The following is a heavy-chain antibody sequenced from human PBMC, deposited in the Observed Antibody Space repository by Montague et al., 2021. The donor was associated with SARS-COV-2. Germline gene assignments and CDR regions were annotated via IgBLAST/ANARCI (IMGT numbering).Heavy chain of an antibody. V-gene: IGHV4-34*01. CDR1: GGSFSGYY. Sequence: SETLSLTCAVYGGSFSGYYWSWIRQPPGKGLEWIGEINHSGSTNYNPSLKSRVTISVDTPKNQFSLKLSSVTAADTAVYYCARGLRLLWFGDKVYWFDPWGQGTLVTVSS. CDR2: INHSGST. CDR3: ARGLRLLWFGDKVYWFDP. J-gene: IGHJ5*02. D-gene: IGHD3-10*01.